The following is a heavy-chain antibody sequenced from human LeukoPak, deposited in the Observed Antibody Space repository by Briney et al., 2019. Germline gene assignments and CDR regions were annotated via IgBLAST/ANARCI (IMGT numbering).Heavy chain of an antibody. V-gene: IGHV5-51*01. D-gene: IGHD3-22*01. J-gene: IGHJ3*02. CDR1: GYIFTNHW. Sequence: GESLKISCKASGYIFTNHWIGWVRQMPEKGLEWVEVIYPGDSDTRYSPSFQGQVTISADKSISTAYLQWSSLKASDTAMYYCARHPVDYDTGGTAFDIWGQGTMVTVSS. CDR2: IYPGDSDT. CDR3: ARHPVDYDTGGTAFDI.